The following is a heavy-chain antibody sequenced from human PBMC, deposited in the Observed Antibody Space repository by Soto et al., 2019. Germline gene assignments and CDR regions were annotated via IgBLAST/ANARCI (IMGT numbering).Heavy chain of an antibody. Sequence: ASETLSLTCSVSGGSISSVGHYWTWIRQQPGKGLEWIGYIYYSGSTDYNPSLKSRVTISVDRSKNQFSLNLSSVTAADTAIYYCARESGGYDSSTRYGLDVWGQGTTVTVSS. J-gene: IGHJ6*02. CDR1: GGSISSVGHY. V-gene: IGHV4-31*03. CDR2: IYYSGST. D-gene: IGHD6-25*01. CDR3: ARESGGYDSSTRYGLDV.